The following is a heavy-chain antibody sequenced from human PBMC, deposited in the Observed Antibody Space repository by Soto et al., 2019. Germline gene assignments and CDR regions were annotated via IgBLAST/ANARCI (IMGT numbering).Heavy chain of an antibody. Sequence: EVQLVESGGDLVRPGGSLRLSCAASGFTFKDYSMTWMRQAPGRGPEWVANIKRDGLEKYYAESVRGRFVISRDDAKKSLYLQLHSLRVEDTAVYYCARHTWWHFDWGQGPLVTVSS. CDR1: GFTFKDYS. D-gene: IGHD2-8*02. CDR2: IKRDGLEK. V-gene: IGHV3-7*04. J-gene: IGHJ4*02. CDR3: ARHTWWHFD.